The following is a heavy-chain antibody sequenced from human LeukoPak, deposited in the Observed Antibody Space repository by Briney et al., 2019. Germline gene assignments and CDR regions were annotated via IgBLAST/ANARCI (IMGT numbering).Heavy chain of an antibody. CDR3: ARDYRRNLFDY. Sequence: GTSLRLSCVVSGFTFSYYGIHWVRQAPGKGLEWVAFISQDGSKEDYLDSVKGRFTISRDNSRDTLYLQLDSLRHEDTAVYFCARDYRRNLFDYWGQGTLVIVSS. CDR2: ISQDGSKE. D-gene: IGHD1-14*01. V-gene: IGHV3-30*03. CDR1: GFTFSYYG. J-gene: IGHJ4*02.